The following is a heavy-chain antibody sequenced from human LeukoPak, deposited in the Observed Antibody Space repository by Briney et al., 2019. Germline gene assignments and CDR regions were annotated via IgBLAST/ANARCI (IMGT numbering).Heavy chain of an antibody. Sequence: SETLSLTCTVSGDSISSYYWSWIRQPPGKGLEWIGYIYYSGSTNYNPSLKSRVTISVDTSKNQFSLKLSSVTAADTAVYYCARTDSSGWYYFDYWGQGTLVTVSS. CDR2: IYYSGST. J-gene: IGHJ4*02. CDR1: GDSISSYY. D-gene: IGHD6-19*01. CDR3: ARTDSSGWYYFDY. V-gene: IGHV4-59*08.